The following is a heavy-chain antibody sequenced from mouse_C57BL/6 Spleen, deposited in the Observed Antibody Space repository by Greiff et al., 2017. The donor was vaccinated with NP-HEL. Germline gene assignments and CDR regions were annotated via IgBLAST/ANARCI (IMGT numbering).Heavy chain of an antibody. CDR2: ISSGGSYT. CDR3: ARQTNYYAMDY. J-gene: IGHJ4*01. V-gene: IGHV5-6*01. Sequence: DVHLVESGGDLVKPGGSLKLSCAASGFTFSSYGMSWVRQTPDKRLEWVATISSGGSYTYYPDSVKGRFTISRDNAKNTLYLQMSSLKSEDTAMYYCARQTNYYAMDYWGQGTSVTVSS. CDR1: GFTFSSYG. D-gene: IGHD1-3*01.